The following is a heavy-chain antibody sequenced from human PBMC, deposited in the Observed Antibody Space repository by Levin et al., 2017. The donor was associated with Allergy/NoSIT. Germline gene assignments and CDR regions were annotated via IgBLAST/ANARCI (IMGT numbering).Heavy chain of an antibody. Sequence: ASVKVSCKASGGTFSSYAISWVRQAPGQGLEWMGGIIPIFGTANYAQKFQGRVTITADESTSTAYMELSSLRSEDTAVYYCARGTIAAAGKEIDYWGQGTLVTVSS. J-gene: IGHJ4*02. D-gene: IGHD6-13*01. CDR2: IIPIFGTA. V-gene: IGHV1-69*13. CDR1: GGTFSSYA. CDR3: ARGTIAAAGKEIDY.